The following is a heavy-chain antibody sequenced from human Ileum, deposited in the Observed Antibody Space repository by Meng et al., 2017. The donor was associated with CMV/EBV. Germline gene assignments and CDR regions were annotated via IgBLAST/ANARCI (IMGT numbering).Heavy chain of an antibody. D-gene: IGHD1-26*01. Sequence: QVQLQQWGAGLLKPSETLSLTCAVYGGSFIDYFWTWIRQSPGKGLEWIGEINHKGNTKYNPSLKSRVTISKDTSKKQFSLRMTSVTAADTATYYCVRRGRGSEPWGQGTLVTVSS. CDR3: VRRGRGSEP. CDR2: INHKGNT. V-gene: IGHV4-34*02. J-gene: IGHJ5*02. CDR1: GGSFIDYF.